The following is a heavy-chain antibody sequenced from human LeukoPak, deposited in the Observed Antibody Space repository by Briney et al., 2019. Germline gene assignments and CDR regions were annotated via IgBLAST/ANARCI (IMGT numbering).Heavy chain of an antibody. J-gene: IGHJ3*02. Sequence: RPSGTLSLTCAVSGGSISGSNWWCWVRQPPGKGLEWIGEIYHSGSTNYNPSLKSRVTMSVDNSKNQFSLKLSSVTAADTAVYYCARDLGATINAFDIWGQGTMVTVSS. CDR2: IYHSGST. D-gene: IGHD1-26*01. CDR1: GGSISGSNW. V-gene: IGHV4-4*02. CDR3: ARDLGATINAFDI.